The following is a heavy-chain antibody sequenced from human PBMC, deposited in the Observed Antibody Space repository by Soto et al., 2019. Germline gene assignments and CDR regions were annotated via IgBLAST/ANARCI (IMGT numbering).Heavy chain of an antibody. Sequence: SETLSLTCTVSGGSISSGDYSWSWVRQSPGKGLEWIGHIYNSGITYYNPSLKSQVVISIDTSRNQFSLGSNSLTAADRAVYFCARGVTVFGLVSRFWFDPWGQGTVVTVSS. CDR1: GGSISSGDYS. V-gene: IGHV4-30-4*01. CDR2: IYNSGIT. CDR3: ARGVTVFGLVSRFWFDP. J-gene: IGHJ5*02. D-gene: IGHD3-3*01.